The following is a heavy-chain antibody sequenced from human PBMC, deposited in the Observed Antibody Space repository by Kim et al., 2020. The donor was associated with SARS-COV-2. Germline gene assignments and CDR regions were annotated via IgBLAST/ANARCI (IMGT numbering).Heavy chain of an antibody. D-gene: IGHD3-16*01. J-gene: IGHJ6*02. Sequence: ASVKVSCKASGYSFSDYFINWVRQAPGHGLEWMGYINPNGGVTFYAQKFQGRVTMTSDRSISTVYMELNGLTSEDAGVYYCARVGITLDVWGHGTTLTVS. V-gene: IGHV1-2*02. CDR3: ARVGITLDV. CDR1: GYSFSDYF. CDR2: INPNGGVT.